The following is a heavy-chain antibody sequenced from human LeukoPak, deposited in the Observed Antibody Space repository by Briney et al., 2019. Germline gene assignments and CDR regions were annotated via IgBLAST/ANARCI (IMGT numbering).Heavy chain of an antibody. CDR2: ISGSGGST. CDR3: AKREAGTGTTESRWFDP. D-gene: IGHD1-7*01. Sequence: PGGSLRLSCAASGFTFSSYAMSWVRQAPGKGLEWVSGISGSGGSTYYADSVKGRFTISRDNSKNTVYLQMNSLRAEDTAVYYCAKREAGTGTTESRWFDPWGQGTLVTVSS. J-gene: IGHJ5*02. CDR1: GFTFSSYA. V-gene: IGHV3-23*01.